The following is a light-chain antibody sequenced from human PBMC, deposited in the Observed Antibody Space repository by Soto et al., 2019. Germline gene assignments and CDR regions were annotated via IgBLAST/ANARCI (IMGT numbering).Light chain of an antibody. Sequence: DIQMTQSPSSLSASVGDRVTITCRASQGIRNELGWYQQKPGRAPKRLIYGVSNLQSGVPSRFSGSASGTEFTLTNSSLQPEDSATYYCLQHNTYPWTFGQGTKVEVK. V-gene: IGKV1-17*01. CDR1: QGIRNE. J-gene: IGKJ1*01. CDR3: LQHNTYPWT. CDR2: GVS.